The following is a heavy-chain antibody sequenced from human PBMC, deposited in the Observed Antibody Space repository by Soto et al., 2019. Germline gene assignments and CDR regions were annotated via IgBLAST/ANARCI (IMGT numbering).Heavy chain of an antibody. CDR1: GFTFSSYA. D-gene: IGHD2-2*01. CDR2: ISYDGSNK. J-gene: IGHJ4*02. Sequence: VGSVRLSCAASGFTFSSYAMNWVRQAPGKGLEWVALISYDGSNKYYADSVKGRFTISRDSSKNTLYLQMNSLRAADTAVYYCGRCSSTSCHLGSDYWGQGTLVTVSS. CDR3: GRCSSTSCHLGSDY. V-gene: IGHV3-30-3*01.